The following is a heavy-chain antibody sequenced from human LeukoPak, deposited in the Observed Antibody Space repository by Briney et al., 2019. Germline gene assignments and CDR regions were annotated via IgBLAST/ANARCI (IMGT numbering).Heavy chain of an antibody. CDR3: ARGSTYYDSSGQVPFDY. CDR1: GCTFSSYS. CDR2: ISGSSSTI. J-gene: IGHJ4*02. V-gene: IGHV3-48*01. D-gene: IGHD3-22*01. Sequence: GGSLRLSCAASGCTFSSYSMNWVRQAPGKGLEWGSYISGSSSTIYYADSVKGRFTISRDNGKNTLYLQMNSLRAEDTAVYYCARGSTYYDSSGQVPFDYWGQGTLVTVSS.